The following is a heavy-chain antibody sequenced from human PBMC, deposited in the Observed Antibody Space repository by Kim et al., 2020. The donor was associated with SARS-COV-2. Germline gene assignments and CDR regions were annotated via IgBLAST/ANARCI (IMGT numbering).Heavy chain of an antibody. V-gene: IGHV3-21*01. CDR3: ARRGYYGSGSYYKYYFDY. J-gene: IGHJ4*02. CDR2: ISSSSSYI. CDR1: GFTFSSYS. D-gene: IGHD3-10*01. Sequence: GGSLRLSCAASGFTFSSYSMNWVRQAPGKGLEWVSSISSSSSYIYYADSVKGRFTISRDNAKNSLYLQMNSLRAEDTAVYYCARRGYYGSGSYYKYYFDYWGQGTLVTVSS.